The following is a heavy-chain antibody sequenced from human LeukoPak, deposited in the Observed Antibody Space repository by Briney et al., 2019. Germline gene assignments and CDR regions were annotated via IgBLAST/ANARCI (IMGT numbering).Heavy chain of an antibody. J-gene: IGHJ4*02. V-gene: IGHV4-59*01. CDR3: AREERDPFTIDY. CDR2: IYYSGST. Sequence: SETLSLTCTVSGGSISSYYWSWIRQPPGKGLEWIGYIYYSGSTNYNPSLKSRVTISVDTSKNQFSLKLSSVIAADTAVYYCAREERDPFTIDYWGQGTLVTVSS. CDR1: GGSISSYY.